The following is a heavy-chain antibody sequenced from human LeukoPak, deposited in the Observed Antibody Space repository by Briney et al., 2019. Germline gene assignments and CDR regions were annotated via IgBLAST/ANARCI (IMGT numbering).Heavy chain of an antibody. CDR3: ARSLPPTRENDFWSPNNAFDI. Sequence: SVKVSCKASGGTFSSYAISWVRQAPGQGLEWMGGIIPIFGTANYAQKFQGRVTITTDESTGTAYMELSSLRSEDTAVYYCARSLPPTRENDFWSPNNAFDIWGQGTMVTVSS. CDR1: GGTFSSYA. J-gene: IGHJ3*02. V-gene: IGHV1-69*05. CDR2: IIPIFGTA. D-gene: IGHD3-3*01.